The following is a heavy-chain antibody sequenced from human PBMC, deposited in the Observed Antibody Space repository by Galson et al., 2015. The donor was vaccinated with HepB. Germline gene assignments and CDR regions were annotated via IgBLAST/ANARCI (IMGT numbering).Heavy chain of an antibody. CDR1: GFTFSNHG. V-gene: IGHV3-30*18. Sequence: SLRLSCAASGFTFSNHGMHWVRQAPGKGLEWVAFISYDGGTKYYADSVNGRFTISRESSKNTMYLQMSSLRPEDTAVYYCAKDRAMYSGTYYSDYWGQGTLVTVSS. CDR2: ISYDGGTK. D-gene: IGHD1-26*01. J-gene: IGHJ4*02. CDR3: AKDRAMYSGTYYSDY.